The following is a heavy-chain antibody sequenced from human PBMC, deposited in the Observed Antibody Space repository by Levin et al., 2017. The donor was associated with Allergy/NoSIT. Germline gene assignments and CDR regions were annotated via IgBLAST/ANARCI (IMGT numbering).Heavy chain of an antibody. CDR1: GFTFSSYA. V-gene: IGHV3-23*01. CDR2: ISGSGGST. Sequence: GGSLRLSFAASGFTFSSYAMSWVRQAPGKGLEWVSAISGSGGSTYYADSVKGRFTISRDNSKNTLYLQMNSLRAEDTAVYYCAKDLETPGVSTYYYYGMDGWGQGTTVTVSS. CDR3: AKDLETPGVSTYYYYGMDG. D-gene: IGHD5/OR15-5a*01. J-gene: IGHJ6*02.